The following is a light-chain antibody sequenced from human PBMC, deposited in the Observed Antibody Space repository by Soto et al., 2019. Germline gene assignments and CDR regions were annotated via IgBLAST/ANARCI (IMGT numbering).Light chain of an antibody. V-gene: IGLV1-40*01. CDR1: SSNIGSTYD. J-gene: IGLJ1*01. CDR3: HSYDDSLSVHYV. CDR2: GNT. Sequence: QSVLTQPPSVSRAPGQRVTISCTGSSSNIGSTYDVQWYQQLPGTAPKLLIHGNTDRPSGVPDRFSGSKSGTSASLAITGLQADDEADYYCHSYDDSLSVHYVFGTRTKLTV.